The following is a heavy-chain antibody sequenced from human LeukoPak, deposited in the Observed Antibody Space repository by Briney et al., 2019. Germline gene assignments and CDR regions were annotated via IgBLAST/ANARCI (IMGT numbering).Heavy chain of an antibody. J-gene: IGHJ3*02. CDR1: GGSFSGYY. Sequence: SETLSLTCAVYGGSFSGYYWSWIRQPPGKGLEWIGEINHSGSTNYNPSLKSRVTISVDTSKNQFSLKLSSVTAADTAVYYCARPVVVTAYDALDIWGQGTMVTVSS. V-gene: IGHV4-34*01. D-gene: IGHD2-21*02. CDR2: INHSGST. CDR3: ARPVVVTAYDALDI.